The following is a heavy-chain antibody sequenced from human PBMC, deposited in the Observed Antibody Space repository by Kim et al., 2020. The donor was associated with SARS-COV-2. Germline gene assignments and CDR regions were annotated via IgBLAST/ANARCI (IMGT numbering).Heavy chain of an antibody. Sequence: YADSGKGRFTISRDNAKNSLYLQMNSRRAEDTAVYYCARVGIVGATSFDYWGQGTLVTVSS. J-gene: IGHJ4*02. CDR3: ARVGIVGATSFDY. V-gene: IGHV3-21*01. D-gene: IGHD1-26*01.